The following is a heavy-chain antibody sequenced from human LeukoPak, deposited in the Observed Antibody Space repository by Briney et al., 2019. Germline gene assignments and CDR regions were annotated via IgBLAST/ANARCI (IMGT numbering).Heavy chain of an antibody. V-gene: IGHV3-23*01. D-gene: IGHD1-14*01. CDR2: ISGSGGGK. Sequence: PGGSLRLSCAASGFTFSSYAMSWVRQAPGKGLGWVSAISGSGGGKYYADSVKGRFTISRDNSKNTLYLQMNSLRAEDTAVYYCAIRWPEEKGYWGQGTLVTVSS. CDR3: AIRWPEEKGY. CDR1: GFTFSSYA. J-gene: IGHJ4*02.